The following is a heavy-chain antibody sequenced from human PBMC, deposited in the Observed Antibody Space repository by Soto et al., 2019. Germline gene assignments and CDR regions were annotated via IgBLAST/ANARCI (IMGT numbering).Heavy chain of an antibody. J-gene: IGHJ6*02. CDR1: GYTCTSYG. CDR3: ARGQGDSYGYLGTYGMDV. V-gene: IGHV1-18*01. CDR2: ISAYNGNT. Sequence: QVQLVQSGAEVKKPGASVKVSCKASGYTCTSYGISWVRQAPGQGLEWMGWISAYNGNTNYAQKLQGRVTMTTDTSTSTAYMELRSLRPVDTALYYCARGQGDSYGYLGTYGMDVWGQGTTVTVSS. D-gene: IGHD5-18*01.